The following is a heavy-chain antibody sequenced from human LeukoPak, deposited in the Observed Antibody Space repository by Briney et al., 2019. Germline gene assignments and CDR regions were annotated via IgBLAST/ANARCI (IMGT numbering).Heavy chain of an antibody. J-gene: IGHJ3*02. CDR3: AKDLRCSSTSCPRAGAFDI. Sequence: GGSLRLSCAPSGFTFSSYGMHWVRQAPGKGLEWVAFIRSNGSNKYYADSVKGRFTISRDNSKNTLYLQMNSLRAEDTAVYYCAKDLRCSSTSCPRAGAFDIWAKGQWSPSLQ. V-gene: IGHV3-30*02. CDR1: GFTFSSYG. D-gene: IGHD2-2*01. CDR2: IRSNGSNK.